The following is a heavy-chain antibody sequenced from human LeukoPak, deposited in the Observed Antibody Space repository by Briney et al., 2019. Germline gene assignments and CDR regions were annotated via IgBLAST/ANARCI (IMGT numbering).Heavy chain of an antibody. J-gene: IGHJ5*02. V-gene: IGHV4-34*01. CDR2: IYHSGST. D-gene: IGHD5-12*01. CDR3: AAGYSGYETYNWFDP. Sequence: SETLSLTCAVYGGSFSGYYWSWVRQPPGKGLEWIGEIYHSGSTNYNPSLKSRVTISVDKSKNQFSLKLSSVTAADTAVYYCAAGYSGYETYNWFDPWGQGTLVTVSS. CDR1: GGSFSGYY.